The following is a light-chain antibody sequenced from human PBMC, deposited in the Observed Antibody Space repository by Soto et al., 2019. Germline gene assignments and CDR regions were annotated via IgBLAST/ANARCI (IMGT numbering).Light chain of an antibody. CDR3: QQLNTYPRT. CDR1: QGISSY. V-gene: IGKV1-9*01. J-gene: IGKJ1*01. Sequence: DIQLTQSPSFLSASVGDRVTITCRASQGISSYLAGYQQKPGKAPKLLIYAASTLQSGVPSRFSGSGSGTEFTLTISSLQPEDCATYYCQQLNTYPRTFGQGTKVEIK. CDR2: AAS.